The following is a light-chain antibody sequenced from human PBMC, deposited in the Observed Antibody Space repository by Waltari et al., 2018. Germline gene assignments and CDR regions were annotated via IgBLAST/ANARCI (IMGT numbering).Light chain of an antibody. J-gene: IGKJ2*01. Sequence: VLTQSPGTLSLSPGERATLSCRASQSITKKFFAWYQQTPGQAPRLLIYGASSRAAGIPDRFSGSGSGTDCTLTISRLEPEDSAVYYCQQYGSSVMYTFGQGTKLEIK. V-gene: IGKV3-20*01. CDR1: QSITKKF. CDR2: GAS. CDR3: QQYGSSVMYT.